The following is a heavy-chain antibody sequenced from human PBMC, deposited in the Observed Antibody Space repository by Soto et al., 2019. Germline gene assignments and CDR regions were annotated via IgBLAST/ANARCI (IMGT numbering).Heavy chain of an antibody. J-gene: IGHJ5*02. CDR3: ARRQLRDYLRWSFDP. V-gene: IGHV1-2*02. CDR2: IDPKRGDT. CDR1: GYTFTENQ. D-gene: IGHD3-16*01. Sequence: ASVKVSCKASGYTFTENQIHWLRRAPGPRLEWMGRIDPKRGDTTFAQTYQGRVTMPRDTSSNTVYMELTRLTSADTAIYPCARRQLRDYLRWSFDPWGQGTLVTVSS.